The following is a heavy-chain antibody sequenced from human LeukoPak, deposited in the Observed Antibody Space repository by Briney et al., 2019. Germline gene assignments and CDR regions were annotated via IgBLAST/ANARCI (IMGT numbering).Heavy chain of an antibody. D-gene: IGHD2-2*01. CDR3: ARALKGYCSSTSCYGGDY. CDR1: GFSFNTYG. V-gene: IGHV3-30*02. J-gene: IGHJ4*02. CDR2: IQYDGNNE. Sequence: PGGSLRLSCAASGFSFNTYGMHWVRQAPGKGLEWVAFIQYDGNNEFYADSVKGRFTISRDNSKNTLYLQMSSLRAEDTAVYYCARALKGYCSSTSCYGGDYWGQGTLVTVSS.